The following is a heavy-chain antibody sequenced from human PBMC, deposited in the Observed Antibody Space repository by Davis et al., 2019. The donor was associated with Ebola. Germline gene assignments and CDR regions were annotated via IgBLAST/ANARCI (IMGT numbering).Heavy chain of an antibody. Sequence: PGGSLRLSCAASGFTFDDYGMSWVRQAPGKGLEWVSGINWNGGSTGYADSVKGRFTISRDNSKNTLYLQMNSLRAEETAVYYCARDFRPWEWEPYFDYWGQGTLVTVSS. V-gene: IGHV3-20*04. CDR3: ARDFRPWEWEPYFDY. CDR1: GFTFDDYG. J-gene: IGHJ4*02. CDR2: INWNGGST. D-gene: IGHD1-26*01.